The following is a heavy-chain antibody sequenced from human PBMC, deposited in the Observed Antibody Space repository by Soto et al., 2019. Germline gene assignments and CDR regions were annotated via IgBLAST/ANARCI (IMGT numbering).Heavy chain of an antibody. Sequence: SVKVSCKASGGTFSSYTISWVRQAPGQGLEWMGRIIPILGIANYAQKFQGRVTITADKSTSTAYMELSSLRSEDTAVYYCARGLRYFLGDIWGQGTMVTVSS. CDR3: ARGLRYFLGDI. V-gene: IGHV1-69*02. CDR2: IIPILGIA. CDR1: GGTFSSYT. D-gene: IGHD3-9*01. J-gene: IGHJ3*02.